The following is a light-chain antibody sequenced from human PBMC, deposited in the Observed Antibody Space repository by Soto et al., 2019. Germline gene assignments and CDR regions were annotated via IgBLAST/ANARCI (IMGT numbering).Light chain of an antibody. V-gene: IGKV3-15*01. CDR2: GAS. J-gene: IGKJ2*01. CDR3: QQYNNWPYT. Sequence: EIVMTQSPATLSVSPGDRATLSCRASQSVSSNFAWYQQKPGHAPRLLIYGASTRATGIPARFSGSGSGTEFTLTISSLQSEDFEVYYCQQYNNWPYTFGQGTKLQIK. CDR1: QSVSSN.